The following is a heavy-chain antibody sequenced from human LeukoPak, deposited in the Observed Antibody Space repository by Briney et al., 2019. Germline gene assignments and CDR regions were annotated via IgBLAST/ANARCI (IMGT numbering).Heavy chain of an antibody. CDR1: GYSISSGYY. CDR3: ARVEIVLMVYAIE. CDR2: IYHSGST. J-gene: IGHJ4*02. Sequence: PSETLSLTCAVSGYSISSGYYWGWIRQPPGKGLEWIGSIYHSGSTYYNPSLKSRVTISVDTSKNQFSLTLRSVNSADTAVYYCARVEIVLMVYAIEWGQGTLVTVSS. D-gene: IGHD2-8*01. V-gene: IGHV4-38-2*01.